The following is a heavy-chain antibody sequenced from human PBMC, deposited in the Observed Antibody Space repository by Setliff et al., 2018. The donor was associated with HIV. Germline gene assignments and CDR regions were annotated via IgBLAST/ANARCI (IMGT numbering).Heavy chain of an antibody. CDR1: GYTFTSYA. Sequence: ASVKVSCKASGYTFTSYAMNWVRQAPGQGLEWMGWINTNTGNPKYAQGFTGRFVFSLDTSASTAYLQISSLKAEDTAVYYCARDYDPGILRYFDRYPDAFDIWGQGTMVTVSS. J-gene: IGHJ3*02. CDR3: ARDYDPGILRYFDRYPDAFDI. CDR2: INTNTGNP. D-gene: IGHD3-9*01. V-gene: IGHV7-4-1*02.